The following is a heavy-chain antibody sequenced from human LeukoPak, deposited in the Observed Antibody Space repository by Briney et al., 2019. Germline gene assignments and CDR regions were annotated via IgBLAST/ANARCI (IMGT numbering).Heavy chain of an antibody. V-gene: IGHV3-64D*09. Sequence: GGSLRLSCSASGFTFSSYPMHWVRQSPGKGLEYVSAISDNGGSTFYADSVQGRFTISRDNSKNTLSLQMRSLRAEDTALYYCVCPESEYSHGYGYWGQGTLVTVSS. CDR3: VCPESEYSHGYGY. J-gene: IGHJ4*02. CDR2: ISDNGGST. CDR1: GFTFSSYP. D-gene: IGHD5-18*01.